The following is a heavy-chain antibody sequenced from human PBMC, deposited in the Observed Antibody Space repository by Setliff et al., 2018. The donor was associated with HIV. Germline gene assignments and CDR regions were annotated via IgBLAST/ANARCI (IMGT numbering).Heavy chain of an antibody. V-gene: IGHV1-69*05. CDR1: GGTFSSYA. CDR3: ASDKGSAFDY. J-gene: IGHJ4*02. CDR2: IIPIFGTA. Sequence: SVKVSCKASGGTFSSYAISWVRQAPGQGLEWMGGIIPIFGTANYAQKLQGRVTMTTDTSTSTAYMELRSLRSDDTAVYCCASDKGSAFDYWGQGTLVTVSS.